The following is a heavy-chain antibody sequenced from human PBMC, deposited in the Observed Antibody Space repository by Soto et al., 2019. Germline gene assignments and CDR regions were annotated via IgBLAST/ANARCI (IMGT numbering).Heavy chain of an antibody. CDR2: IDWDDDK. CDR3: ARGPHCSSTSCYSDV. D-gene: IGHD2-2*01. CDR1: GFSLSTSGMC. Sequence: SGPTLVNPTQTLTLTCTFSGFSLSTSGMCVSWIRQPPGKALEWLARIDWDDDKYYSTSLKTRLTISKDTSKNQVVLTMTNMDPVDTATYYCARGPHCSSTSCYSDVWGKGTTVTVS. V-gene: IGHV2-70*11. J-gene: IGHJ6*03.